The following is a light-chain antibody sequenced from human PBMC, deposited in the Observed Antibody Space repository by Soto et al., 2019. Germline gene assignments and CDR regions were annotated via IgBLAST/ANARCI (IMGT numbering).Light chain of an antibody. J-gene: IGKJ1*01. V-gene: IGKV3-15*01. CDR2: GAS. CDR3: QQYNNWPQT. Sequence: EIVMTQSPATLSVSPWVRATLSCRASQSVSSNLAWYQQKPGQAPRLLIYGASTRATGIPARFSGSGSGTEFTLTISSLQSEDFAEYHCQQYNNWPQTFGQGTKVDI. CDR1: QSVSSN.